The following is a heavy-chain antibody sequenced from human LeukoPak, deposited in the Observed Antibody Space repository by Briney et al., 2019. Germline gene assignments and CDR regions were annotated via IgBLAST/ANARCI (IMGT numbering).Heavy chain of an antibody. J-gene: IGHJ5*02. D-gene: IGHD6-6*01. V-gene: IGHV4-34*01. CDR1: GGSFSGYY. CDR2: MNESGGT. Sequence: PSETLSLTCAVSGGSFSGYYWSWIRQPPGKGLEWIGEMNESGGTTYNPSLKSRVHISVDTSKSQFSLKLSSVTAADTAVYYCARGLRAARLASWGQGTVVTVSS. CDR3: ARGLRAARLAS.